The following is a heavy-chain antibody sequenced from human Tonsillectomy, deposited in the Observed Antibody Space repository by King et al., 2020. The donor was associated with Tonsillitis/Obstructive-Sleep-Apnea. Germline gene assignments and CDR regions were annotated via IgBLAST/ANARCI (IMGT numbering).Heavy chain of an antibody. CDR1: GGSISSSSYY. CDR3: ASLPNLQLRFLEWESDY. J-gene: IGHJ4*02. V-gene: IGHV4-39*01. Sequence: QLQESGPGLVKPSETLSLTCTVSGGSISSSSYYWGWIRQPPGKGLEWIGSIYYIGSTYYNPSLKSRVTISVDTSKTQFSLKLSSVTAADTAVYSCASLPNLQLRFLEWESDYWGQGTLVTVSS. CDR2: IYYIGST. D-gene: IGHD3-3*01.